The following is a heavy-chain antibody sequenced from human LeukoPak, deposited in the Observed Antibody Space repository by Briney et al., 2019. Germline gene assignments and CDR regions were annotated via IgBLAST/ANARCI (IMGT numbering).Heavy chain of an antibody. CDR2: INAGNGNT. Sequence: ASVKVSCKASGYTFTSYAMHWVRQAPGQRLEWMGWINAGNGNTKYSQKFQGRVTITRDTSASTAYMELSSLRSEDTAVYYCARVVSGWYYFDYWGQGTLVTVPS. D-gene: IGHD6-19*01. CDR1: GYTFTSYA. J-gene: IGHJ4*02. CDR3: ARVVSGWYYFDY. V-gene: IGHV1-3*01.